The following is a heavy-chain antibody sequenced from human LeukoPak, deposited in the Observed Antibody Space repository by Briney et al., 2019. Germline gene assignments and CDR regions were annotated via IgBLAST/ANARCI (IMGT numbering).Heavy chain of an antibody. D-gene: IGHD3-22*01. CDR2: ISSSSSYI. CDR3: ARDGLDSSATNWYFDL. CDR1: GFTFSSYS. J-gene: IGHJ2*01. V-gene: IGHV3-21*01. Sequence: RGSLRLSCAASGFTFSSYSMNWVRQAPGKGLEWVSSISSSSSYIYYADSVKGRFTISRDNAKNSLYLQMNSLRAEDTAVYYCARDGLDSSATNWYFDLWGRGTLVTVSS.